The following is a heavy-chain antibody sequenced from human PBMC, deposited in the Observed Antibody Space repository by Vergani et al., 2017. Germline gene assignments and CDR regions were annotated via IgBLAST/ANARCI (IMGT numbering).Heavy chain of an antibody. CDR3: AKGTGYCSSISCYGNGFDY. Sequence: VQLVESGGGLVKPGGSLRLSCAASGFTFSDYYMSWIRQAPGKGLEWVSYISRSGSTIYYADSVKGRFTISRDNAKNSLYLKMNSLRAEDTAVNYCAKGTGYCSSISCYGNGFDYWGQGTLVTVSS. D-gene: IGHD2-2*01. CDR2: ISRSGSTI. V-gene: IGHV3-11*01. J-gene: IGHJ4*02. CDR1: GFTFSDYY.